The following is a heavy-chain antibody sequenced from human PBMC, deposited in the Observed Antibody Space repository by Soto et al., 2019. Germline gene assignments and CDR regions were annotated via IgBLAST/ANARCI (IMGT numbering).Heavy chain of an antibody. Sequence: QVQLQQWGAGLLKPSETLSLTCAVYGESFSGYYWSWLRQPPGKGLEWIGEINRGRNTNHNPSLKSRVTISVDTSTNQFSLKLNSVTAADTAVYYCARGWVGTGSHYFRFWGQGTLVTVSS. J-gene: IGHJ4*02. CDR3: ARGWVGTGSHYFRF. CDR1: GESFSGYY. V-gene: IGHV4-34*01. CDR2: INRGRNT. D-gene: IGHD3-9*01.